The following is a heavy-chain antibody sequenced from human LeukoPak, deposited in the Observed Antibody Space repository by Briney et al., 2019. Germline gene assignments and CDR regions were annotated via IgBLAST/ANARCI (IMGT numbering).Heavy chain of an antibody. J-gene: IGHJ4*02. D-gene: IGHD6-19*01. CDR2: IYYSGST. CDR1: GGSISSSSYY. Sequence: SETLSLTCTVSGGSISSSSYYWGWIRQPPGKGLEWIGSIYYSGSTYYNPSLKSRVTISVDTSKNQFSLKLSSVTAADTAVYYCAREPLNSSGWYFDYWGQGTLVTVSS. CDR3: AREPLNSSGWYFDY. V-gene: IGHV4-39*01.